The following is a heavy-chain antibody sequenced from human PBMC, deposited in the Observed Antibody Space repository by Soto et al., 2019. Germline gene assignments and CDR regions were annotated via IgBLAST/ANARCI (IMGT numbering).Heavy chain of an antibody. Sequence: GESLNISCKGSGYTFTNSWICCVCQMPGKGLEWMGIIYPGDSDTKYNPSFQGQVTISADKSITTTYLQWSSLKASDTAIYYCAASIFYYGMDVWGQGTTVTVS. J-gene: IGHJ6*02. CDR2: IYPGDSDT. CDR1: GYTFTNSW. V-gene: IGHV5-51*01. CDR3: AASIFYYGMDV.